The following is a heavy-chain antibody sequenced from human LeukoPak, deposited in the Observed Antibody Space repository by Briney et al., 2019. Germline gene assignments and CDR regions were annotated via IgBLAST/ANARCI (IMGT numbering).Heavy chain of an antibody. CDR1: GFTFSSYE. CDR3: AREDRGGYDSVMDY. Sequence: PGGSLRLSCAASGFTFSSYEMNWVRQAPGKGLEWVSYISSSGSTIYYADSVKGRFTISRDNAKNSLYLQMNSLRAEDTAVYYCAREDRGGYDSVMDYWGQGTLVTVSS. CDR2: ISSSGSTI. V-gene: IGHV3-48*03. J-gene: IGHJ4*02. D-gene: IGHD5-12*01.